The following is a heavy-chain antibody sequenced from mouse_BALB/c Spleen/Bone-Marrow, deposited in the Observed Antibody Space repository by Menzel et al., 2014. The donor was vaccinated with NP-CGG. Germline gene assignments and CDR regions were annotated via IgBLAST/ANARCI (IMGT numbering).Heavy chain of an antibody. D-gene: IGHD4-1*01. CDR1: GYTFTDFV. Sequence: QVQLKDSGPELVKPGTSVKMSCKASGYTFTDFVISWVKRKTGQGLEWIGEIYPGNDGSYYNERFKGKATLTADKSSDTAYMQLSSLTSEDSAVYFCAREGTGTGWYFDVWGAGTTVTVSS. CDR3: AREGTGTGWYFDV. J-gene: IGHJ1*01. V-gene: IGHV1-77*01. CDR2: IYPGNDGS.